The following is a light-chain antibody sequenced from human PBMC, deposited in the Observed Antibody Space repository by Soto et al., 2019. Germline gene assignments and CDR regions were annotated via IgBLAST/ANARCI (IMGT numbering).Light chain of an antibody. CDR1: SSDVGGYDY. CDR3: SSYTSSSTYYV. J-gene: IGLJ1*01. V-gene: IGLV2-14*01. Sequence: QSALTQPASVSGSPGQSITISCTGTSSDVGGYDYVSWYQQHPGKAPKFMIYEVTNRPSGVSHRFSGSKSGNTASLSISGLQAEDEADYYCSSYTSSSTYYVFGTGTKVTVL. CDR2: EVT.